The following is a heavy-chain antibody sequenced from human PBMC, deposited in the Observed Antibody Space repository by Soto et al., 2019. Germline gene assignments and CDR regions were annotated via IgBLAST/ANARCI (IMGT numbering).Heavy chain of an antibody. CDR1: GFTFSSYG. V-gene: IGHV3-30*18. CDR2: IPYDGSNK. J-gene: IGHJ4*02. D-gene: IGHD3-10*01. CDR3: AKSGELFGDFDY. Sequence: PGGSLRLSSPASGFTFSSYGLHWVRQAPGKGLEWVAVIPYDGSNKYYADSVKGRFTISRDNSKNTLYLQMNSLRAEDTAVYYCAKSGELFGDFDYWGQGT.